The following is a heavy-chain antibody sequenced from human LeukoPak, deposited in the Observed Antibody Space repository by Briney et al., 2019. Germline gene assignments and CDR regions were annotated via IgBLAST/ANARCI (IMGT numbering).Heavy chain of an antibody. CDR2: IYGGGGGST. J-gene: IGHJ3*01. Sequence: SGGSLRLSCAASGFSVDGNYMHWVRQAPGKGLEWVSVIYGGGGGSTSYADSVKGRFSIARDNSKNTVYLQMNTLRAEDTAVYFCATPQSLDAFDLWGQGTMVTVSP. V-gene: IGHV3-53*01. CDR1: GFSVDGNY. CDR3: ATPQSLDAFDL.